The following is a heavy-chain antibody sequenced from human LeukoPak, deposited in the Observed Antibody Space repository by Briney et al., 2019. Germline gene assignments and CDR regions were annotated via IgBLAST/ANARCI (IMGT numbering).Heavy chain of an antibody. V-gene: IGHV3-30*18. CDR1: GFTFSSYW. J-gene: IGHJ4*02. D-gene: IGHD1-1*01. CDR2: ISYDGSNK. CDR3: AKATSRVRDFDY. Sequence: GGSLRLSCAASGFTFSSYWMSWARQAPAKGLEWVAVISYDGSNKYYAASVQGRFTLSRDNTKNTLYLQMNSLRAEDTSVYYCAKATSRVRDFDYWGQGILVTVS.